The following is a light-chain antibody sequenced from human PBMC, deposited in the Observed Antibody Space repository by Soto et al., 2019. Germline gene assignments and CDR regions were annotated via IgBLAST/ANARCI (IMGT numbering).Light chain of an antibody. V-gene: IGKV3-20*01. CDR2: DAS. J-gene: IGKJ4*01. CDR1: QSVANNY. Sequence: EIVLTQSPGTLSLSPGERATLYCRASQSVANNYLAWYQQKPGQAPRFLIYDASSRATGIPDRFSGSGSGTDFTFTISRLEPEDFAVYYCEQYGSTPLTFGGGTKV. CDR3: EQYGSTPLT.